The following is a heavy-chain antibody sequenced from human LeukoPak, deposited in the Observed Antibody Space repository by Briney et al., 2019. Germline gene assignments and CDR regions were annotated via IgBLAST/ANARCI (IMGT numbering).Heavy chain of an antibody. CDR1: GGSISRYY. J-gene: IGHJ4*02. Sequence: SETLSLTCTVSGGSISRYYWTWIRQPPGKGLEWIGYVLCSGSTNYNPSLKSRVTISVDTSKNQFSLKLISVTAADTAVYFCARSSQYNSGWYAYWGQGTLVTVSS. CDR3: ARSSQYNSGWYAY. D-gene: IGHD6-19*01. V-gene: IGHV4-59*01. CDR2: VLCSGST.